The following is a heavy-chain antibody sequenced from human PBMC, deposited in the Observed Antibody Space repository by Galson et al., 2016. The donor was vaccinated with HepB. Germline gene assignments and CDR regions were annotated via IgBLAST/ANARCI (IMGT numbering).Heavy chain of an antibody. D-gene: IGHD3-10*01. CDR2: IPYDGTNK. CDR3: AKVRDYYGSGSYWKYFDH. V-gene: IGHV3-30*18. J-gene: IGHJ4*02. CDR1: GSTLNTYG. Sequence: SLRLSCAASGSTLNTYGVHWVRQAPGKGLEWVAVIPYDGTNKYYVDSVKGRFTISRDTSKNTLYLQMNSLRAEDTAIYYCAKVRDYYGSGSYWKYFDHWGQGTLVTVSS.